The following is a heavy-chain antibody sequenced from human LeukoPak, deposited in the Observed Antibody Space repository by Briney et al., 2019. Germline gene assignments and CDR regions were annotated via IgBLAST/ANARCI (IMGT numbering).Heavy chain of an antibody. V-gene: IGHV3-43D*03. J-gene: IGHJ4*02. Sequence: PGRSLRLSCAASGFTFDDYAMHWVRQVPGKGLEWVSVISWDGGSPYYADSVKGRFTISRDNSKNSLYLQMNSLRAEDTALYYCAKDKDRTIFGVVKPDSWGQGALVTVSS. D-gene: IGHD3-3*01. CDR2: ISWDGGSP. CDR1: GFTFDDYA. CDR3: AKDKDRTIFGVVKPDS.